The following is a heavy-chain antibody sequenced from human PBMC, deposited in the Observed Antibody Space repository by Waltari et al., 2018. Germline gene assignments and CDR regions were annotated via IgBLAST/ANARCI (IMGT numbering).Heavy chain of an antibody. V-gene: IGHV3-30*02. J-gene: IGHJ4*02. CDR1: GFTFSNSG. CDR3: AKDREGVAAAGTDY. CDR2: IRYEGSNK. Sequence: QVQLVESGGGVVQPGGSLRLSCAASGFTFSNSGMHWVSPAPGKGLEGGEFIRYEGSNKYYADSVKGRFTISSDNSKNTLYLQLNSLRAEDTAVYYCAKDREGVAAAGTDYWGQGTLVTVSS. D-gene: IGHD6-13*01.